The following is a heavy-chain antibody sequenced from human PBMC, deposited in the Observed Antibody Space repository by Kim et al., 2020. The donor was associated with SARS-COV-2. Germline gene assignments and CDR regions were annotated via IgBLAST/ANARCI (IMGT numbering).Heavy chain of an antibody. CDR1: GFSISSGYY. D-gene: IGHD3-22*01. V-gene: IGHV4-38-2*02. J-gene: IGHJ4*02. CDR2: IYHSGST. Sequence: SETLSLTCTVSGFSISSGYYWGWIRQPPGKGLEWIGSIYHSGSTYYNPSLKSGVTLSIDTSKNQFTLRLNSVTAADAAVYYCRSKYYYDSSGDYYADWWGQGILVTVFS. CDR3: RSKYYYDSSGDYYADW.